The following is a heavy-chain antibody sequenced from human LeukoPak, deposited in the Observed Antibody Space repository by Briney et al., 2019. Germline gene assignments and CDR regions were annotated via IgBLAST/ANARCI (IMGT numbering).Heavy chain of an antibody. Sequence: PGGSLRLSCAASGFTFSSYSMNWVRQAPGKGLEWVSYISSSSSTIYYADSVKGRFTISRDNAKNSLYLQMNSLRAEDPAVYYCARETSGSYYPVDYWGQGTLVTVSS. CDR1: GFTFSSYS. CDR3: ARETSGSYYPVDY. D-gene: IGHD1-26*01. J-gene: IGHJ4*02. CDR2: ISSSSSTI. V-gene: IGHV3-48*01.